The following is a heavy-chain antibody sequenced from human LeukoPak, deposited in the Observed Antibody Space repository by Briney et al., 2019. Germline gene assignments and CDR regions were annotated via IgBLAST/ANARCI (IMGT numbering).Heavy chain of an antibody. V-gene: IGHV3-33*01. D-gene: IGHD3-22*01. CDR2: IWYDGSNK. J-gene: IGHJ5*02. Sequence: GGSLRLSCAASGFTFSSYGMHWVRQAPGKGLEWVAVIWYDGSNKYYADSVKGRFTISRDNSKNTLYLQMNSLRAEDTAVYYCASHYYDSSGSVNWFDPWGQGTLVTVSS. CDR1: GFTFSSYG. CDR3: ASHYYDSSGSVNWFDP.